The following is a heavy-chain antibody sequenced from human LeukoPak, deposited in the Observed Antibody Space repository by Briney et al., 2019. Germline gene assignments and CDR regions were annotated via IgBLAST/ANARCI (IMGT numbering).Heavy chain of an antibody. CDR3: ARDLYCSSTICYID. CDR1: GFTFSSYA. J-gene: IGHJ4*02. CDR2: ISSNGGST. V-gene: IGHV3-64*01. Sequence: GGSLRLSCAASGFTFSSYAMHWVRQAPGKGLEYVSAISSNGGSTYYANSVKGRFTISRDNSKNTLYLQMGSLRAEDMAVYYCARDLYCSSTICYIDWGQGTLVTVSS. D-gene: IGHD2-2*02.